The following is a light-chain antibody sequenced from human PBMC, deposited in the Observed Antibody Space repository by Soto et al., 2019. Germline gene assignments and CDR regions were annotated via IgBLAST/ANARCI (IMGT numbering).Light chain of an antibody. J-gene: IGLJ1*01. CDR1: SSDLGGYNY. V-gene: IGLV2-8*01. CDR2: EVN. Sequence: QSALTQPPSAPGSHGQSVTISCTGTSSDLGGYNYVSWYQQHPGKVPKLMVYEVNKRPSGVPDRFSGSKSGNTASLSVAGLQAEDEADYYCTSYAGGNNVFGTGTKLTVL. CDR3: TSYAGGNNV.